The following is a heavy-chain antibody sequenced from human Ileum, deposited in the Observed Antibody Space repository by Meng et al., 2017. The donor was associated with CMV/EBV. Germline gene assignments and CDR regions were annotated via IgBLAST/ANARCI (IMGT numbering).Heavy chain of an antibody. Sequence: QGLLRPPGPGLVKPSQTLSLPCFVSGGSVNSGNYYWGWVRQPAGKGLEWIGRIYTNGRAGYNPSLKSRVTISMDTSDNQFSLTLNSVTAADTAVYYCTSEPPGEWGRGTLVTVSS. CDR1: GGSVNSGNYY. J-gene: IGHJ4*02. CDR3: TSEPPGE. CDR2: IYTNGRA. D-gene: IGHD1-14*01. V-gene: IGHV4-61*02.